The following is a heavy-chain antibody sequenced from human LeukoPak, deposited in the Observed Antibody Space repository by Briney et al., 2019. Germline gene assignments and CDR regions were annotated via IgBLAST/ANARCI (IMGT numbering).Heavy chain of an antibody. Sequence: GGSLRLSCAASGFTFRSYWMHWVRQAPGKGLVWVSRINSDGSSTSYADSVKGRFTISRDNAKNTLYLQMNSLRAEDTAVYYCARHGGYCGGDCHDAFDIWGQGTMVTVSS. CDR2: INSDGSST. V-gene: IGHV3-74*01. CDR1: GFTFRSYW. J-gene: IGHJ3*02. CDR3: ARHGGYCGGDCHDAFDI. D-gene: IGHD2-21*02.